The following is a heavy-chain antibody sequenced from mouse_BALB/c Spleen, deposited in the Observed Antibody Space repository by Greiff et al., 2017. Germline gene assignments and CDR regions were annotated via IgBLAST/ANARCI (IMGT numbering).Heavy chain of an antibody. V-gene: IGHV3-2*02. CDR2: ISYSGST. Sequence: EVKLMESGPGLVKPSQSLSLTCTVTGYSITSDYAWNWIRQFPGNKLEWMGYISYSGSTSYNPSLKSRISITRDTSKNQFFLQLNSVTTEDTATYYCAREPYYYAMDYWGQGTSVTVSS. J-gene: IGHJ4*01. CDR1: GYSITSDYA. D-gene: IGHD6-1*01. CDR3: AREPYYYAMDY.